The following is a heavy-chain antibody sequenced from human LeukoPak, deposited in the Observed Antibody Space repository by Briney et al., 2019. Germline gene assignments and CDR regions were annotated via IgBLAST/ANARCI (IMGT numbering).Heavy chain of an antibody. V-gene: IGHV4-38-2*02. CDR2: IYHSGST. CDR3: ARDPVVVAATGNWFDP. CDR1: GYSISSGHY. Sequence: SETLSLTCTVSGYSISSGHYWGWIRQPPGKGLEWIGSIYHSGSTYYNPSLKSRVTISVDTSKNQFSLKLSSVTAADTAVYYCARDPVVVAATGNWFDPWGQGTLVTVSS. D-gene: IGHD2-15*01. J-gene: IGHJ5*02.